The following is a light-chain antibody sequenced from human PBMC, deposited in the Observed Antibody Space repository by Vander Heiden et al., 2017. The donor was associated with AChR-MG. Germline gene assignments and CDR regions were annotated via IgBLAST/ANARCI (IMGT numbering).Light chain of an antibody. V-gene: IGLV1-44*01. CDR1: SSTIGSNT. Sequence: QSVLTQPPSVSGTPGQRVTISCSGDSSTIGSNTVNWYQHLPGSAPKVVIYNDHQRPTGVPDRFSGSHSGTSASLAISGVQSEDEGDYHCAVWDDSLNAVIFGGGTKLTVL. CDR3: AVWDDSLNAVI. CDR2: NDH. J-gene: IGLJ2*01.